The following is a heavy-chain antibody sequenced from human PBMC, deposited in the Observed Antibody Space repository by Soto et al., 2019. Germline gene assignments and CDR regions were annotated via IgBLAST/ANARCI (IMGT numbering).Heavy chain of an antibody. D-gene: IGHD2-2*01. CDR1: GGSMRSYY. V-gene: IGHV4-59*01. Sequence: QLQLQESGPGLVKPSETLSLTCSVSGGSMRSYYWSWIRQPPGKGLEWIGYIHDSGITDYNPSLXGXAXIXPDTFRNQISLNLHSVTAADTAVYYCAREYAFSSDYWGQGTVVTVSS. CDR2: IHDSGIT. J-gene: IGHJ4*02. CDR3: AREYAFSSDY.